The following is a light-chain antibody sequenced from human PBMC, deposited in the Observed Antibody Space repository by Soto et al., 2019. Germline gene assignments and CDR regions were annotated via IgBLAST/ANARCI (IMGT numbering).Light chain of an antibody. CDR2: DVS. CDR3: QQRSDWPWT. J-gene: IGKJ1*01. CDR1: ESVTNY. V-gene: IGKV3-11*01. Sequence: EIVLTQSPATLSLTPGERGTLSCRTSESVTNYLAWYQQKPGQAPRLLVYDVSNRATGTPARFSGGGSGTDFTLTISNLEPEDFAVYYCQQRSDWPWTFGQGSMVDIK.